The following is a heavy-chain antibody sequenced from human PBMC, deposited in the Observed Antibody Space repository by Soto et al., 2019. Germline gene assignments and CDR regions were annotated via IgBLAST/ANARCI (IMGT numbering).Heavy chain of an antibody. CDR3: ARIAGRGSYGCP. CDR1: GGTFSSYT. J-gene: IGHJ5*02. CDR2: IIPILGIA. V-gene: IGHV1-69*02. Sequence: QVQLVQSGAEVKKPGSSVKVSCKASGGTFSSYTISWVRQAPGQGLEWMGRIIPILGIANYAQKFQGRVTITADKSTSPAYMEQSSLRSEDTAVYYCARIAGRGSYGCPWGQGTLVTVSS. D-gene: IGHD1-26*01.